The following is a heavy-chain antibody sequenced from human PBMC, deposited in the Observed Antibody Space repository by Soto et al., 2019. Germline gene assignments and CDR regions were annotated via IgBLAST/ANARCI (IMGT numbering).Heavy chain of an antibody. CDR3: VKDGDNTGYYFPYYFDH. CDR1: GFTFSTDS. V-gene: IGHV3-48*04. CDR2: ISSTSSTI. Sequence: PGGSLRLSCAASGFTFSTDSMNWVRQAPRKWLEWVSYISSTSSTIYYADSVKCRFTISRDNKKSFLYRQMYSLGPDDTALYSCVKDGDNTGYYFPYYFDHWGQGAPVHVPS. J-gene: IGHJ6*01. D-gene: IGHD3-22*01.